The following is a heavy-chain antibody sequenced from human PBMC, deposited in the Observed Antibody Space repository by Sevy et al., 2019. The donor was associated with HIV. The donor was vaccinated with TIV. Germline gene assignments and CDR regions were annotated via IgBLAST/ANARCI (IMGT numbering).Heavy chain of an antibody. D-gene: IGHD5-18*01. CDR2: IYYSGST. Sequence: SETLSLTCTVSGASISTYYWSWILQPPGKGLEWIGYIYYSGSTNYNPSLKSRVTISVDTSKNQFSLKLSSVTAADTAVYYCARGQYSYGYWREFDYWGQGTLVTVSS. CDR1: GASISTYY. V-gene: IGHV4-59*01. CDR3: ARGQYSYGYWREFDY. J-gene: IGHJ4*02.